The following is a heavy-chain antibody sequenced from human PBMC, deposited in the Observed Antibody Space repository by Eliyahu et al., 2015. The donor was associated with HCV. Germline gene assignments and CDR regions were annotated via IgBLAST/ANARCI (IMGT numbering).Heavy chain of an antibody. J-gene: IGHJ5*02. CDR3: ASGGGGIAVAGTGGWFDP. D-gene: IGHD6-19*01. CDR1: GXSIXSYY. V-gene: IGHV4-59*01. Sequence: QVQLQESGPGLVQPSETLSLTCTVSGXSIXSYYWSWIRQPPGKGLEWIGYIHYSGSTNHNPSLKSRVTISVDTSKNQFSLKLSSVTAADTAVYYCASGGGGIAVAGTGGWFDPWGQGTLVTVSS. CDR2: IHYSGST.